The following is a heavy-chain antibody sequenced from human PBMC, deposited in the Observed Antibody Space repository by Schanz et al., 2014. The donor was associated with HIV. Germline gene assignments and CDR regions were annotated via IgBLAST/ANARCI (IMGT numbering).Heavy chain of an antibody. D-gene: IGHD6-13*01. CDR2: ISSGGVTI. V-gene: IGHV3-48*02. J-gene: IGHJ4*02. CDR3: ARVSWGSSWSLDY. Sequence: EVKPLESGGGLGQPGRSQRLSCAASGFTFSDYSMTWVRQAPGKGLEWVSYISSGGVTISYADSMKGRFTISRDNAKKSLYLQMNNLRDEDTAVYFCARVSWGSSWSLDYWGQGTLVTVSS. CDR1: GFTFSDYS.